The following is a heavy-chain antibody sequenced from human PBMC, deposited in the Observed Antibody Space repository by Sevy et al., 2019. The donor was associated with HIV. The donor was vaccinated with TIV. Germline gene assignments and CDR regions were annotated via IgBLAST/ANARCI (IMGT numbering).Heavy chain of an antibody. D-gene: IGHD2-15*01. CDR3: ARLNAYPIFDCSGGSCYPDAFDI. Sequence: GGSLRLSCAASGFTFSSYSMNWVRQAPGKGLEWVSYISSSSSTIYYADTVKGRFTISRDNAKNTQDLQMNSLRDEDTAVYYCARLNAYPIFDCSGGSCYPDAFDIWGQGTMVTVSS. CDR1: GFTFSSYS. J-gene: IGHJ3*02. V-gene: IGHV3-48*02. CDR2: ISSSSSTI.